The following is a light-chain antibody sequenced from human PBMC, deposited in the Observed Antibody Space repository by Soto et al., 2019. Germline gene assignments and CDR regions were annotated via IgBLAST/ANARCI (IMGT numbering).Light chain of an antibody. CDR2: NAS. CDR1: QSVSFN. J-gene: IGKJ4*01. Sequence: EVVMTQSPATLSVSPGERATLSCRASQSVSFNLVWYQHKPGQPPRLLMYNASNRATGISARFTGSGSGTDFTLSIDNLQSEDFAFYYCHQHNIWPSTFGGGTKVE. CDR3: HQHNIWPST. V-gene: IGKV3-15*01.